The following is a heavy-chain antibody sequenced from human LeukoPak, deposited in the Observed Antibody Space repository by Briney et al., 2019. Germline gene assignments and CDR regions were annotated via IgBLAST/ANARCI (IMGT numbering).Heavy chain of an antibody. D-gene: IGHD3-10*01. J-gene: IGHJ6*02. CDR2: INESGST. CDR1: GGSFSGYY. V-gene: IGHV4-34*01. CDR3: ARVGGLTIRGFMIFFGLGGYYSGMHV. Sequence: SETLSLTCGVSGGSFSGYYWSWIRPSPGKGLEWIGEINESGSTDYNPSLMSRVTISLDTSKNQFSLNLSSMTAADTAIYYCARVGGLTIRGFMIFFGLGGYYSGMHVWGQGTTVSVSS.